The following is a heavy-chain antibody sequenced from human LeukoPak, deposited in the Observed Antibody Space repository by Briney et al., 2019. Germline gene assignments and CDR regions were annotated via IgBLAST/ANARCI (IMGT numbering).Heavy chain of an antibody. J-gene: IGHJ4*02. Sequence: ASVKVSCKASGYTFTGYYMHWVRQAPGQGLEWMGWINPNSGGTNYAQKFQGRVTMTRDTSISTAYMELSRLRSDDTAVYYCARLVDSSGYGDYWGQGTLVTVSS. V-gene: IGHV1-2*02. D-gene: IGHD3-22*01. CDR2: INPNSGGT. CDR1: GYTFTGYY. CDR3: ARLVDSSGYGDY.